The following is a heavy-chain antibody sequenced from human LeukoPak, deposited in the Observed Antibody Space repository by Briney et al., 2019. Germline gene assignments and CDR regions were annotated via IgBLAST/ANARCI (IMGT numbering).Heavy chain of an antibody. V-gene: IGHV5-51*01. CDR2: INHGDSDT. CDR1: GRFFINYW. Sequence: GGSLQISWKASGRFFINYWIGGVRRLPGKGREGMGIINHGDSDTRYSASFQGQVTMSVDKSITTAYLQWSSLKASDTAMYYCARQGKGVSLDVWGQGTTVTVSS. J-gene: IGHJ6*02. CDR3: ARQGKGVSLDV.